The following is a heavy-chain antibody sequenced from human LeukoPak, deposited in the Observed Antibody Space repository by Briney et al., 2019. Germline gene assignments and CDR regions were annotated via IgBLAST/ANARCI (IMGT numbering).Heavy chain of an antibody. CDR1: GGSISSITYY. CDR3: AKKGDTGNYDV. D-gene: IGHD1-26*01. Sequence: PSETLSLTCSVSGGSISSITYYWVWIRQPPGKGLEWIGSIYYSGSTYYNPSLKSRVTISVDTSKNQFSLKLTSVTAADTAVYYCAKKGDTGNYDVWGQGAMVTVSS. CDR2: IYYSGST. V-gene: IGHV4-39*01. J-gene: IGHJ3*01.